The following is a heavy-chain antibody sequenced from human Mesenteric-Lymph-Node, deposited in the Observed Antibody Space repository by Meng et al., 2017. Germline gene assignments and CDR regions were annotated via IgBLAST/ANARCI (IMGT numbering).Heavy chain of an antibody. V-gene: IGHV4-4*02. Sequence: QVQLQEAGPGLVKASGTLSLTCAVSGASISSDWWSWVRQPPGKGLEWIGEIYQTGSTNYNPSLKSRVTISIDKSKNQFSLKLTSVTAADTALYYCARDPTAVAGYFDYWGQGTLVTVSS. CDR3: ARDPTAVAGYFDY. CDR2: IYQTGST. J-gene: IGHJ4*02. D-gene: IGHD6-19*01. CDR1: GASISSDW.